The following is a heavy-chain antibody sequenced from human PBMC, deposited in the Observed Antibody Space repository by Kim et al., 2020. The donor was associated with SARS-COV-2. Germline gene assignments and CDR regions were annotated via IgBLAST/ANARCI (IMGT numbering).Heavy chain of an antibody. D-gene: IGHD1-26*01. V-gene: IGHV1-69*04. CDR2: IIPILGIA. Sequence: SVKVSCKASGGTFSSYAISWVRQAPGQGLEWMGRIIPILGIANYAQKFQGRVTITADKSTSTAYMVLSSLRSEDTAVYYCARSLGIVGATAHFDYWGQGTLVTVSS. CDR3: ARSLGIVGATAHFDY. CDR1: GGTFSSYA. J-gene: IGHJ4*02.